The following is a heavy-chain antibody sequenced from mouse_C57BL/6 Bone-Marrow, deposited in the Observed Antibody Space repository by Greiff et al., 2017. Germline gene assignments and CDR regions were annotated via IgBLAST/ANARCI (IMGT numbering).Heavy chain of an antibody. CDR1: GFSLSTSNMG. CDR3: AQMGGSSYDWYFDV. J-gene: IGHJ1*03. V-gene: IGHV8-5*01. D-gene: IGHD1-1*01. Sequence: QVTLKESGPGILQPSQTLSLTCSFSGFSLSTSNMGVGWIRQPSGKGLEWLAHIWWNDDKYYNPSLKSRLTISKDTSNNQVFHKITSVDTADTATYYCAQMGGSSYDWYFDVWGTGTTVTVSS. CDR2: IWWNDDK.